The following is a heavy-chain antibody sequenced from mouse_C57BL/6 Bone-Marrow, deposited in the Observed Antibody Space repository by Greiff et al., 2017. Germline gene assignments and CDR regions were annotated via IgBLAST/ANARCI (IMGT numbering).Heavy chain of an antibody. D-gene: IGHD2-5*01. J-gene: IGHJ1*03. CDR3: ATPYYSNYWYFDV. V-gene: IGHV1-55*01. Sequence: QVQLQQPGAELVKPGASVKMSCKASGYTFTSYWITWVKQRPGQGLEWIGDIYPGSVSTNYNEKFKSKATLTGDTSSRTAYMQLSSLPSEDSAVYYCATPYYSNYWYFDVWGTGTTVTVSS. CDR1: GYTFTSYW. CDR2: IYPGSVST.